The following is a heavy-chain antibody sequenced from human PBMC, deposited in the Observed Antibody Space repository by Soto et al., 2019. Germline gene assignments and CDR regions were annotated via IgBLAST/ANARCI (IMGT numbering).Heavy chain of an antibody. CDR1: GGTFSSYA. Sequence: AVKVSCKASGGTFSSYAISWVRQAPGQGLEWMGGIIPIFGTANYAQKFQGRVTITADESTSTAYMELSSLRSEDTAVYYCASGLAAAGIGHFDYWGQGTLVTVSS. V-gene: IGHV1-69*13. D-gene: IGHD6-13*01. J-gene: IGHJ4*02. CDR3: ASGLAAAGIGHFDY. CDR2: IIPIFGTA.